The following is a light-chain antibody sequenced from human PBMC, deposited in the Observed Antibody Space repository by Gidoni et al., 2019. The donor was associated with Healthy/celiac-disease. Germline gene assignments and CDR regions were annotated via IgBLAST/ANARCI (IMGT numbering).Light chain of an antibody. CDR3: QQYYSTPSWT. J-gene: IGKJ1*01. CDR2: WAS. CDR1: QSVLYSSNNKNY. V-gene: IGKV4-1*01. Sequence: DIVMTQSPDSLAASLGERATINCKSSQSVLYSSNNKNYLAWYQQKPGQPPKLLIYWASTRESGVPDRFSGRGSGTDFTLTISSLHAEDVAVYYCQQYYSTPSWTFGQGTKVEIK.